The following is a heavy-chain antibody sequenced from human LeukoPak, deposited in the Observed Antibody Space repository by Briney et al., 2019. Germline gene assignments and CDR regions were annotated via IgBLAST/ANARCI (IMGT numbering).Heavy chain of an antibody. CDR3: ARDPQNWDAFDI. Sequence: SETLSLTCTVSGGSISSYYWNWIRQPAGKGLEWIGRIYTSGSSNYNPSLKSRVTISVDTSKNQFSLKLSSVTAADTAVYYCARDPQNWDAFDIWGQGTMVTVSS. CDR2: IYTSGSS. J-gene: IGHJ3*02. V-gene: IGHV4-4*07. CDR1: GGSISSYY. D-gene: IGHD2/OR15-2a*01.